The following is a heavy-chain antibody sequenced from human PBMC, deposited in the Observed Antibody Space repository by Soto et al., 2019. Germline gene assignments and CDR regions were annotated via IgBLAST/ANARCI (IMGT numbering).Heavy chain of an antibody. J-gene: IGHJ4*02. D-gene: IGHD5-12*01. CDR1: GFTVSSNY. V-gene: IGHV3-53*01. CDR3: AVESRDGYNQFDY. Sequence: PGGSLRLSCAASGFTVSSNYMSGVRQAPGKGLEWVSVIYSGGSTYYTDSVKGRFTISRDNSKNTLYLQMNSLRAEDTAVYYCAVESRDGYNQFDYWGQGTLVTVSS. CDR2: IYSGGST.